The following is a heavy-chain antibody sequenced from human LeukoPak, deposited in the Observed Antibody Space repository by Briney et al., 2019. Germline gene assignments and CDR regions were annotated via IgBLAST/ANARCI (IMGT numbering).Heavy chain of an antibody. J-gene: IGHJ5*02. CDR2: IGRNGIST. V-gene: IGHV3-64D*09. CDR1: GFTFSNYA. CDR3: VKDGADYGENGWFDP. D-gene: IGHD4-17*01. Sequence: GSLRLSCSASGFTFSNYAMHWVRQAPGKGLEHVSVIGRNGISTYFAGSVKGRFTISRDNSKNTLYLRMTSLRPEDTAVYYCVKDGADYGENGWFDPWGQGTLVTVSS.